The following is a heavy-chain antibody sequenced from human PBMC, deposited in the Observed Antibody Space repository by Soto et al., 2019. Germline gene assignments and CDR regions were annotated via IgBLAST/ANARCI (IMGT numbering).Heavy chain of an antibody. Sequence: QVQLVESGGGVVQPGRSLRLSCAASGFTFSSYAMHWVRQAPGKGLEWVAVISYDGSNKYYADSVKGRFTISRDNSKNTLYLQMNSLRAEDTAVYYCAGGGGCSGGSCYITYYYYYGMDVWGQGTTVTVSS. D-gene: IGHD2-15*01. CDR3: AGGGGCSGGSCYITYYYYYGMDV. J-gene: IGHJ6*02. CDR2: ISYDGSNK. V-gene: IGHV3-30-3*01. CDR1: GFTFSSYA.